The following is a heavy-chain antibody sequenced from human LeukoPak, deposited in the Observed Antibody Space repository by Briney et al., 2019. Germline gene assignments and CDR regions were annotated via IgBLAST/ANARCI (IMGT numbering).Heavy chain of an antibody. V-gene: IGHV3-53*01. CDR3: ARDRSNYFGGYYYYGMDV. Sequence: GGSLRLSCAASGFTVSNTYMSWVRQAPGKGLEWVSLIYSGGGTYSADSVKGRFTISRDISKNTLYLQMNSLRAEDTAVYYCARDRSNYFGGYYYYGMDVWGQGTTVTVSS. D-gene: IGHD4-11*01. J-gene: IGHJ6*02. CDR2: IYSGGGT. CDR1: GFTVSNTY.